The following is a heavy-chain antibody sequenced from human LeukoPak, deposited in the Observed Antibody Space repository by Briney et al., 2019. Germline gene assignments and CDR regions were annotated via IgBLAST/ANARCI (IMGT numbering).Heavy chain of an antibody. CDR2: VDPEDGET. V-gene: IGHV1-69-2*01. J-gene: IGHJ4*02. Sequence: ASVKVSCKASGYTFTDYYMHWVQQAPGKGLEWMGLVDPEDGETIYAEKFQGGVTITADTSTDTAYMELSSLRSEDTAVYYCATSGSYYRLDYWGQGTLVTVSS. D-gene: IGHD1-26*01. CDR1: GYTFTDYY. CDR3: ATSGSYYRLDY.